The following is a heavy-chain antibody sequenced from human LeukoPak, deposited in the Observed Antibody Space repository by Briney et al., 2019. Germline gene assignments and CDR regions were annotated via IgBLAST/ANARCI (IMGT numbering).Heavy chain of an antibody. J-gene: IGHJ4*02. V-gene: IGHV3-23*01. Sequence: GGSLRLSCDASGFSFRVYAMHGVAEAPGEGLECVLGIFAGGHNTYFADAVKGRFTTSRDNSKNTLSVQMNSLRSDDTAVHYCTSHPFRYCSCSSCLPSTGWGQKTLVTVSS. CDR1: GFSFRVYA. CDR2: IFAGGHNT. D-gene: IGHD2-2*01. CDR3: TSHPFRYCSCSSCLPSTG.